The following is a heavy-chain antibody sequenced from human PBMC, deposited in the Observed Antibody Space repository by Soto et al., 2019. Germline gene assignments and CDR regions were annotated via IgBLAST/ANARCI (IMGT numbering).Heavy chain of an antibody. D-gene: IGHD4-4*01. CDR3: ARVDNYRWFDP. Sequence: SETLSLTCTVSGGSISSYYWSWIRQPPGKGLEWIGYIYYSGSTNYNPSLKSRVTISVDTSKNQFSLKLSSVTAADTAVYYCARVDNYRWFDPWGQGTLVTVSS. J-gene: IGHJ5*02. V-gene: IGHV4-59*08. CDR2: IYYSGST. CDR1: GGSISSYY.